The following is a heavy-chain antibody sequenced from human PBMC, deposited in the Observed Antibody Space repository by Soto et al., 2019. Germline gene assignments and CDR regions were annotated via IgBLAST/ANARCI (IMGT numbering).Heavy chain of an antibody. CDR3: TTGVFPYSGSYWGLLGLFDY. D-gene: IGHD1-26*01. CDR2: IKSKTDGGTT. CDR1: GFTFSNAW. Sequence: GGSLRLSCAASGFTFSNAWMNWVRQAPGKGLEWVGRIKSKTDGGTTDYAAPVKGRFTISRDDSKNTLYLQMNSLKTEDTAVYYCTTGVFPYSGSYWGLLGLFDYWGQGTLVTVSS. V-gene: IGHV3-15*07. J-gene: IGHJ4*02.